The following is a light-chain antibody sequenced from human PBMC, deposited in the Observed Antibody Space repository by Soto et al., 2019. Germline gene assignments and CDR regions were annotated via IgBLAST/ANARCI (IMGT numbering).Light chain of an antibody. Sequence: EIVLTQSLGTLSLSPGERATLSCRASQSLSSNYLAWYQQRPGQAPRLLIYGASSSATGIPDRFSGSGSGTEFTVTNSRLEPEDFAVYFCQQYASSPRTVSQGTNVDIK. CDR1: QSLSSNY. CDR2: GAS. CDR3: QQYASSPRT. V-gene: IGKV3-20*01. J-gene: IGKJ1*01.